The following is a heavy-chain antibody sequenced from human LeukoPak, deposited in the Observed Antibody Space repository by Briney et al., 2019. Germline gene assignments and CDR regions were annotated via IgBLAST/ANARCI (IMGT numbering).Heavy chain of an antibody. V-gene: IGHV3-48*03. CDR2: ISSSGSII. CDR1: GFTFSSYE. Sequence: GGSLRLSCAASGFTFSSYEMNWVRQAPGKGLEWISYISSSGSIIHDADSVKGRFTISRDNAKNSLYLQMNSLRAEDTAVYYCAREKDTAMAPPYFDYWGQGTLVTVSS. CDR3: AREKDTAMAPPYFDY. J-gene: IGHJ4*02. D-gene: IGHD5-18*01.